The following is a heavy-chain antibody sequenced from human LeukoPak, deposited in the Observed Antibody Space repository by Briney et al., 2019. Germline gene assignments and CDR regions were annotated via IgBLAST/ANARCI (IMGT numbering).Heavy chain of an antibody. J-gene: IGHJ4*02. V-gene: IGHV3-21*04. CDR3: ARPPPNIVVVVAASY. D-gene: IGHD2-15*01. CDR1: GFTFNNYN. CDR2: ISSSSSYI. Sequence: GGSLTLSCATSGFTFNNYNMNWVRQAPGKGLEWVSSISSSSSYIYYADSVKGRFTISRDNAKNSLYLQMNSLRAEDTAVYYCARPPPNIVVVVAASYWGQGTLVTVSS.